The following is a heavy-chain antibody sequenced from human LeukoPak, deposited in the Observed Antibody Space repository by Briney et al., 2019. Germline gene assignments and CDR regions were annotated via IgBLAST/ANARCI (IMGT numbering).Heavy chain of an antibody. CDR3: SRSHYYDSSGYFSYYYGMDV. CDR2: ISSSGSTI. D-gene: IGHD3-22*01. V-gene: IGHV3-48*03. J-gene: IGHJ6*02. Sequence: GGSLRLSCSASGFTFSSYEMHWVRQAPGKGLEWVSYISSSGSTIYYADSVKGRFTISRDNAKNSLYLQMNSLRAEDTAVYFCSRSHYYDSSGYFSYYYGMDVWGQGTTVTVSS. CDR1: GFTFSSYE.